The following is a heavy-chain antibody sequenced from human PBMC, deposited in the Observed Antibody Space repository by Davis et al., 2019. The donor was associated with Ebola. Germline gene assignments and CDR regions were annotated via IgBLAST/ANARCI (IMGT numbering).Heavy chain of an antibody. D-gene: IGHD4/OR15-4a*01. V-gene: IGHV1-8*01. CDR2: MNPNSGNT. J-gene: IGHJ6*02. CDR3: ARVCCYYYGMDV. CDR1: GYTFTSYA. Sequence: AASVKVSCKASGYTFTSYAINWVRQATGQGLAWMGWMNPNSGNTGYAQKFQGRVTMTRNTSISTAYMELSSLRSEDTAVYYCARVCCYYYGMDVWGQGTTVTVSS.